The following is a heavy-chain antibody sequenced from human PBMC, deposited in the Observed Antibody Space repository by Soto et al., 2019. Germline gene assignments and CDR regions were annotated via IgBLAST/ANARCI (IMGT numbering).Heavy chain of an antibody. V-gene: IGHV5-10-1*01. Sequence: GESLKISCKGSGYSFTSYWISWVRQMPGKGLEWMGRIDPSDSYTNYSPSFQGHVTISADKSISTAYLQWSSLKASDTAMYYCASNLYSSSGNYYYGMDVWGQGTTVTVS. CDR3: ASNLYSSSGNYYYGMDV. CDR1: GYSFTSYW. J-gene: IGHJ6*02. CDR2: IDPSDSYT. D-gene: IGHD6-6*01.